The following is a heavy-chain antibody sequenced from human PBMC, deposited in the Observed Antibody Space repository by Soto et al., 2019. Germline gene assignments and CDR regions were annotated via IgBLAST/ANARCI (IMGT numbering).Heavy chain of an antibody. CDR2: IKQDGSEK. V-gene: IGHV3-7*05. CDR3: ASFYDFWSGPDAFDI. J-gene: IGHJ3*02. Sequence: PGGSLRLSCAASGFTFSSYWMSWVRQAPGKGLEWVANIKQDGSEKYYVDSVKGRFTISRDNAKNSLYLQMNSLRAEDTAVYYCASFYDFWSGPDAFDIWGQGTMVTVSS. D-gene: IGHD3-3*01. CDR1: GFTFSSYW.